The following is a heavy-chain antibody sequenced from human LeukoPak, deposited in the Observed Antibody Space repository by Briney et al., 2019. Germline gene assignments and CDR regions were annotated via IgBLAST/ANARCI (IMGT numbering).Heavy chain of an antibody. Sequence: GGSLRLSCAAHGFTFTSYGMHCVRQAPGKGLEWVAFMSYDGSNKYYADSVKGRFAISRDNSANTLYLQMNSLRTEDTSVYYCAKDLGSGRTTGPHHYFDYCGQGTLVTVSS. CDR2: MSYDGSNK. CDR3: AKDLGSGRTTGPHHYFDY. J-gene: IGHJ4*02. CDR1: GFTFTSYG. D-gene: IGHD6-19*01. V-gene: IGHV3-30*02.